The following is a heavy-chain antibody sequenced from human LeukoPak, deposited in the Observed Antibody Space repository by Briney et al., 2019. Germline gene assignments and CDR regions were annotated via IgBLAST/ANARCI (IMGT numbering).Heavy chain of an antibody. CDR2: IYYSGST. J-gene: IGHJ4*02. V-gene: IGHV4-59*12. CDR3: ARGGVIVVVVAATRPFSRNFDY. Sequence: SETLSLTCTVSGGSISSYYWSWIRQPPGKGLEWFGYIYYSGSTNYNPSLKSRVTISVDTSKNQFSLKLSSVTAADTAVYYCARGGVIVVVVAATRPFSRNFDYWGQGTLVTVSS. D-gene: IGHD2-15*01. CDR1: GGSISSYY.